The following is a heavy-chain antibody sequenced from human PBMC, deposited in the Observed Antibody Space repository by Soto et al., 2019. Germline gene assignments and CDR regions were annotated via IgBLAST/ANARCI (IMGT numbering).Heavy chain of an antibody. CDR3: ARGIVAGTTWDY. Sequence: EVQLVESGGGLVQPGGSLRLSCAASGFTLSSYTMNWVRQAPGKGLEWISYISSSSGTIYYADSVKGRFTISRDNAKNSLYLQMNSLRSEDTGVYYCARGIVAGTTWDYWGQGTLVTVSS. V-gene: IGHV3-48*01. J-gene: IGHJ4*02. CDR1: GFTLSSYT. D-gene: IGHD1-1*01. CDR2: ISSSSGTI.